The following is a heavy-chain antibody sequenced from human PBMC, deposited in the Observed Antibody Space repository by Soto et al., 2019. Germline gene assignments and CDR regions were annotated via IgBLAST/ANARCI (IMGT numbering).Heavy chain of an antibody. CDR1: GYTFTGYY. Sequence: QVQLVQSGAEVKKPGASVKVSCKASGYTFTGYYMHWVRQAPGQGLEWMGWINPNSGGTNYAQKFQGWVTMTRDTSISTAYMELSRLRSDDTAVYYCARGLQGIRYFDWLESYYYYYGMDVWGQGTTVTVSS. CDR3: ARGLQGIRYFDWLESYYYYYGMDV. J-gene: IGHJ6*02. D-gene: IGHD3-9*01. V-gene: IGHV1-2*04. CDR2: INPNSGGT.